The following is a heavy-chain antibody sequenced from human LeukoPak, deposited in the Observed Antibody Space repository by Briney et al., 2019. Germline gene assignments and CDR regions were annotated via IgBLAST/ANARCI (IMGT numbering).Heavy chain of an antibody. J-gene: IGHJ5*02. CDR1: GFTFSSYG. CDR3: ARDQVAVAPGNRFDP. Sequence: GGSLRLSCAASGFTFSSYGMHWVRQAPGKGLEWVAVIWYDGSNKYYADSVKGRFTISRDNSKNTLYLQMNSLRAEDTAVYYCARDQVAVAPGNRFDPWGQGTLVTASS. CDR2: IWYDGSNK. V-gene: IGHV3-33*01. D-gene: IGHD6-19*01.